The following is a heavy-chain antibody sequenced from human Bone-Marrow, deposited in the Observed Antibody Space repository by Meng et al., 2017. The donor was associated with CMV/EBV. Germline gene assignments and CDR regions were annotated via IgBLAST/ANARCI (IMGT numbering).Heavy chain of an antibody. J-gene: IGHJ6*02. D-gene: IGHD3-10*01. V-gene: IGHV3-30*04. Sequence: GESLKISCAASGFTLSSCAMHWVRQAPGRGLQWVAVISYDGSNKYYADSVKGRFTISRDNAKNSLYLQMNSLRAEDTAVYYCARDPPQKLGGMDVWGQGTTVTVSS. CDR2: ISYDGSNK. CDR3: ARDPPQKLGGMDV. CDR1: GFTLSSCA.